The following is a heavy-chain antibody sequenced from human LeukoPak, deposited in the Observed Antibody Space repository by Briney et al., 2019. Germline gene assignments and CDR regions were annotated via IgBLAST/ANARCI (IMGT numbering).Heavy chain of an antibody. D-gene: IGHD3-22*01. Sequence: ASVKVSCKASGYSFTSYGFSWVRQAPGQGLEWMGWISAYDGNTNYAQKVHDRVTTTTDSSTSTAYMELRSLRSDDTAVYYCAKMGASSGYSPIDYWGQGTLVTVSS. CDR3: AKMGASSGYSPIDY. J-gene: IGHJ4*02. CDR1: GYSFTSYG. CDR2: ISAYDGNT. V-gene: IGHV1-18*01.